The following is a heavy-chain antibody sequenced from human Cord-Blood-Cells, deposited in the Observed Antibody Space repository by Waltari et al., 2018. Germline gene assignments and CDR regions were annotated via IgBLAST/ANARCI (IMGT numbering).Heavy chain of an antibody. Sequence: QVQLQQWGAGLLKPSETLSLTCAVYGGSFSGYYWSWVRQPPGKGLEWIGEINHSGSTNYNPSLKSRVTISVDTSKNQFSLKLSSVTAADTAVYYCARDTGRQQLGYDAFDIWGQGTMVTVSS. CDR1: GGSFSGYY. D-gene: IGHD6-13*01. V-gene: IGHV4-34*01. J-gene: IGHJ3*02. CDR2: INHSGST. CDR3: ARDTGRQQLGYDAFDI.